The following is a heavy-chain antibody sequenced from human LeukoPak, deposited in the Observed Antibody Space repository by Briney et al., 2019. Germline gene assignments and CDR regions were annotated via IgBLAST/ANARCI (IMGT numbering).Heavy chain of an antibody. CDR2: INSDGSNI. Sequence: GGSLRLSCAASGFTFSSYWMHWVRQAPGKGLVWVSHINSDGSNIIYADSVKGRFTISRDNAKNTLYLQMNSLRAEDTAVYYCARDRSGSYYGRLDYWGQGTLVTVSS. D-gene: IGHD1-26*01. CDR1: GFTFSSYW. V-gene: IGHV3-74*01. CDR3: ARDRSGSYYGRLDY. J-gene: IGHJ4*02.